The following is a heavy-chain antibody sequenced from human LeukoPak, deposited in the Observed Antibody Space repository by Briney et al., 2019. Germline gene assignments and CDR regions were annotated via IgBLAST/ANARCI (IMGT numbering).Heavy chain of an antibody. V-gene: IGHV4-39*07. D-gene: IGHD3-10*01. CDR3: ARAYYYGSGSYAFDI. J-gene: IGHJ3*02. CDR1: GGSISSSSYY. Sequence: SETLSLTCTVSGGSISSSSYYWGWIRQPPGKGLEWIGSIYYSGSTYYNPSLKSRVTISVDTSKNQFSLKLSSVTAADTAVYYCARAYYYGSGSYAFDIWGQGTMVTVSS. CDR2: IYYSGST.